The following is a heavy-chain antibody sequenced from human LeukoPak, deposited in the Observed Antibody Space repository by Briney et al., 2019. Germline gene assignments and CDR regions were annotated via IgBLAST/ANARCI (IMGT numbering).Heavy chain of an antibody. CDR1: GFTFSDYY. D-gene: IGHD2-15*01. CDR3: ARAARSLVAVFDY. V-gene: IGHV3-11*06. J-gene: IGHJ4*02. CDR2: ISSSSSYT. Sequence: GGSLRLSCAASGFTFSDYYMSWIRQAPGKGLEWVSYISSSSSYTDYADSVKGRFTISRDNAKNSLYLQMNSLRAEDTAVYYCARAARSLVAVFDYWGQGTLVTVSS.